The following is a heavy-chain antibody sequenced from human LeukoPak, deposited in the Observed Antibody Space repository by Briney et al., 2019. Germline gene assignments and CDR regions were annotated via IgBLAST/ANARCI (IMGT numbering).Heavy chain of an antibody. D-gene: IGHD3-9*01. CDR3: ARLTLDLSPLPGAHEYYLDY. CDR1: GGSFSGYY. V-gene: IGHV4-34*01. CDR2: INHSGST. J-gene: IGHJ4*02. Sequence: PSETLSLTCAVYGGSFSGYYWSWIRQPPGKGLEWIGEINHSGSTNYNPSLKSRVTISVDTSKNQFSLKLSSVTAADTAVYYCARLTLDLSPLPGAHEYYLDYWGQGTLVTVSS.